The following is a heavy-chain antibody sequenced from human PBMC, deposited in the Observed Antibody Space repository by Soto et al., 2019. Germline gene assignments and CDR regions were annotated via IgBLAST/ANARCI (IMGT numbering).Heavy chain of an antibody. CDR1: GYTITGYY. CDR2: INPNSGGT. J-gene: IGHJ6*02. CDR3: ARDHVDIVATGPNCSGGSCYPYYYYGMDV. V-gene: IGHV1-2*04. Sequence: ASVKVSCKASGYTITGYYMHWVRQAPGQGLEWMGWINPNSGGTNYAQKSRGWVTMTRDTSISTAYMELSRLRSDDTAVYYCARDHVDIVATGPNCSGGSCYPYYYYGMDVWGQGTTVTVSS. D-gene: IGHD2-15*01.